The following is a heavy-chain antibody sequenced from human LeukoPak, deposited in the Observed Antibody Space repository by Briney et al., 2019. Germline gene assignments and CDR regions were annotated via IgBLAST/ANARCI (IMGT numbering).Heavy chain of an antibody. CDR2: IVGTTGTI. D-gene: IGHD6-13*01. CDR1: GFPFSSYS. J-gene: IGHJ4*02. Sequence: GGSLRLSCAASGFPFSSYSMSWVRQAPGKGLEWVSGIVGTTGTIYYADSVQGRFTISRDNSKNTLYLEMNSLTAEDTAVYFCVKDLSSWLPGVFDYWGQGTLVTVSS. V-gene: IGHV3-23*01. CDR3: VKDLSSWLPGVFDY.